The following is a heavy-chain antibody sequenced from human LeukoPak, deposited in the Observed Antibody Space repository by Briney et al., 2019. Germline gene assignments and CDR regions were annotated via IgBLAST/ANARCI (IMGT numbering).Heavy chain of an antibody. J-gene: IGHJ4*02. CDR3: VKDFGRVRGTPDS. CDR1: GFVFSIYT. CDR2: ISGSGNGGGI. Sequence: GGSLRLSCSASGFVFSIYTMYWVRQAPGKGPEYVSTISGSGNGGGIYYADSVKGRFTISRDDSKSIVYLQMNGLRSEDTAVYYCVKDFGRVRGTPDSWGQGTLVTVSS. D-gene: IGHD2/OR15-2a*01. V-gene: IGHV3-64D*06.